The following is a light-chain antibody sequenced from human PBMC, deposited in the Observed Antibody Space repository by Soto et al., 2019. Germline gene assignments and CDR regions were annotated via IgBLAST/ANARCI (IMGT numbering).Light chain of an antibody. CDR3: QQHSNWPPIT. V-gene: IGKV3-11*01. CDR1: QSVSSY. Sequence: EIVLTQSPATLSLPPGERATLSCRASQSVSSYLAWYQQKPGQAPRLLIYDASNRATGIPARFSGCGSGTDFTLTISSLEPEDFAVYYCQQHSNWPPITFGQGTKVDIK. J-gene: IGKJ1*01. CDR2: DAS.